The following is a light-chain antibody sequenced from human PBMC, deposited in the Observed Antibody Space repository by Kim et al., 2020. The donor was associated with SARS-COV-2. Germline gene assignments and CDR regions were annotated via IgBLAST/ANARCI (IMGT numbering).Light chain of an antibody. J-gene: IGLJ3*02. V-gene: IGLV3-1*01. Sequence: SYELTQPPSVSVSPGQTASITCSGDKLGDKYACWYQQKPGQSPVLVIYQDSKRPSGIPERFSGSNSGNTATLTISGTQAMDEADYYCQAWDRSTAWVFDG. CDR1: KLGDKY. CDR3: QAWDRSTAWV. CDR2: QDS.